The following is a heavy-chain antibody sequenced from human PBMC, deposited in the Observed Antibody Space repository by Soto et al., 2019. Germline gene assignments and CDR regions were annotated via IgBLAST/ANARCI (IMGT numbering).Heavy chain of an antibody. Sequence: GASVKVSCKASGGTFSSYAISWVRQAPGQGLEWMGGIIPIFGTANYAQKFQGRVTITADESTSTAYMELSSLRSEDTAVYYCARDSPSLYYDFWSGYYYYYGMGVWGQGTTVTVSS. J-gene: IGHJ6*02. CDR1: GGTFSSYA. CDR3: ARDSPSLYYDFWSGYYYYYGMGV. CDR2: IIPIFGTA. V-gene: IGHV1-69*13. D-gene: IGHD3-3*01.